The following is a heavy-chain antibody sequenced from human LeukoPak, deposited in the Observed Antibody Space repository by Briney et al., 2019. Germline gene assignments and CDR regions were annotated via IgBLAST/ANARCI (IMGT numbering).Heavy chain of an antibody. J-gene: IGHJ4*02. D-gene: IGHD6-6*01. V-gene: IGHV3-30*03. CDR1: GFTFSSYG. Sequence: GGSLRLSCAASGFTFSSYGMHWVRQAPGKGLEWVAVISYDGSNKGYADSVKGRFTLSRDNSKNTLYLQMNSLRAEDTAVYYCARGLSGSSSPLYPFDSWGQGALVTVSS. CDR2: ISYDGSNK. CDR3: ARGLSGSSSPLYPFDS.